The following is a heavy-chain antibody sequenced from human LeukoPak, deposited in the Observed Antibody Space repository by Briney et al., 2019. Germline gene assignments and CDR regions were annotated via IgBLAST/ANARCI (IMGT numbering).Heavy chain of an antibody. CDR3: AKDLERHIVVVTASAVDY. V-gene: IGHV3-30*18. CDR1: GFTFSSYG. CDR2: ISYDGSNK. Sequence: PGRSLRLSCAASGFTFSSYGMHWVRQPPGKGLEGVAGISYDGSNKYYADSVKGRFTISRDNSKNTLYLQMNILNAEETGGDYCAKDLERHIVVVTASAVDYWGQGTLVTVSS. J-gene: IGHJ4*02. D-gene: IGHD2-21*02.